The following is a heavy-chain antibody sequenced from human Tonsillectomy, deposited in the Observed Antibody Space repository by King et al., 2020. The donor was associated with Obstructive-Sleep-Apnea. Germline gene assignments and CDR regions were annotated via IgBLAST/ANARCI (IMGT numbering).Heavy chain of an antibody. CDR3: ARVTILTGYQGAFDI. Sequence: QLQESGPGLVKPSETLSLTCTVSGGSISSYYWSWIRQPPGKGLEWIGYIYYSGSTNYNPSLKSRFTISVDTSKNQFSLTLSSVTAADTAVYYCARVTILTGYQGAFDIWGQGTMVTVSS. CDR1: GGSISSYY. D-gene: IGHD3-9*01. J-gene: IGHJ3*02. CDR2: IYYSGST. V-gene: IGHV4-59*01.